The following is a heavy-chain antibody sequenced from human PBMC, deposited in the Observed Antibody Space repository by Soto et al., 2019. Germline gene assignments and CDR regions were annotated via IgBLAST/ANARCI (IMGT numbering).Heavy chain of an antibody. CDR2: ISSGSCDT. Sequence: EGTRRLSCDASGFTFSRVSINWVRQVPGKGLEWVASISSGSCDTWYAASVKGRFIISGENAQNSLFLQMNTLRPEATAMYYCARVAYWGQGTQVTVS. CDR1: GFTFSRVS. CDR3: ARVAY. J-gene: IGHJ4*02. V-gene: IGHV3-21*01.